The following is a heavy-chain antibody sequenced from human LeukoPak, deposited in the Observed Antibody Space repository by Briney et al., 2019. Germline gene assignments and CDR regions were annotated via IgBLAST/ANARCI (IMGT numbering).Heavy chain of an antibody. V-gene: IGHV1-69*04. Sequence: SVKVSCKASGGTFSSYAISWVRQAPGQGLEWMGRIIPIFGIANYAQKFQGRVTITADKSTSTAYMELSSLRSEDTAVYYCARDRWGDLSLSEGDLDYWGQGTLVTVSS. D-gene: IGHD3-16*02. CDR1: GGTFSSYA. CDR3: ARDRWGDLSLSEGDLDY. J-gene: IGHJ4*02. CDR2: IIPIFGIA.